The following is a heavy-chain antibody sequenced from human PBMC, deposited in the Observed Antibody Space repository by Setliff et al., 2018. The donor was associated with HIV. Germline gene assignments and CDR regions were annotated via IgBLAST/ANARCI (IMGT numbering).Heavy chain of an antibody. V-gene: IGHV4-39*01. D-gene: IGHD2-21*01. CDR3: ARVPVAGANWFDP. CDR1: GVSINRTDHY. CDR2: VSQSGST. Sequence: SETLSLTCSVSGVSINRTDHYWGWIRQSPGKRLEWIGSVSQSGSTYYNPSLKSRITISVDRSKNLFSLKLISVTAADQGVYYCARVPVAGANWFDPWGLGTLV. J-gene: IGHJ5*02.